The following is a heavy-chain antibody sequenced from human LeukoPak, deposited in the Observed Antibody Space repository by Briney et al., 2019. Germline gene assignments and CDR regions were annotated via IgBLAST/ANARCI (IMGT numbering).Heavy chain of an antibody. CDR2: IDGSGRSP. J-gene: IGHJ4*02. Sequence: KTGGSLRLSCAVSGFTFSGNSMIWVRQAPGKGLEWVSSIDGSGRSPEYAESVKGRFTMSRDNSKNTLYLQMNSLRVEDTAVYYCAKGPVSAGWNYWGQGSLVTVSS. CDR3: AKGPVSAGWNY. D-gene: IGHD6-19*01. CDR1: GFTFSGNS. V-gene: IGHV3-23*01.